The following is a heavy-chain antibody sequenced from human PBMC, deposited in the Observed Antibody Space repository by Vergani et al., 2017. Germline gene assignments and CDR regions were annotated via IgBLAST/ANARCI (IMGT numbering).Heavy chain of an antibody. D-gene: IGHD4-17*01. Sequence: EVQLVESGGGLVQPGRSLRLSCAASGFTFSSYDMHWVRQATGKGLEWVSAIGTAGDTYYPGSVKGRFTISRENAKNSLYLQMNSLRAGDTAVYYCARLQHFLYGDYTDYGMDVWGQGTTVTVSS. J-gene: IGHJ6*02. CDR1: GFTFSSYD. V-gene: IGHV3-13*01. CDR2: IGTAGDT. CDR3: ARLQHFLYGDYTDYGMDV.